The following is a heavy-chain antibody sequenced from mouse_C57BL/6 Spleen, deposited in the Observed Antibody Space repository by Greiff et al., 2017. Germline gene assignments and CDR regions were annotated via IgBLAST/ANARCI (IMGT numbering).Heavy chain of an antibody. V-gene: IGHV1-50*01. CDR3: ARRTPHSSGYYYAMDY. D-gene: IGHD3-2*02. J-gene: IGHJ4*01. Sequence: QVQLQQPGAELVKPGASVKLSCKASGYTFTSYWMQWVKQRPGQGLEWIGEIDPSDSYTNYNQKFKGKATLTVDTSSSTAYMQLSSLTSEDSAVYYCARRTPHSSGYYYAMDYWGQGTSVTVSS. CDR1: GYTFTSYW. CDR2: IDPSDSYT.